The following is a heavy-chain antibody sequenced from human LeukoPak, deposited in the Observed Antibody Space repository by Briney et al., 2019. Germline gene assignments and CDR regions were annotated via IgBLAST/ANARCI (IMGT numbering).Heavy chain of an antibody. CDR2: INHSGST. V-gene: IGHV4-34*01. J-gene: IGHJ4*02. CDR1: GGSFSGYY. Sequence: SETLSLTCAVYGGSFSGYYWSWIRQPPGKGLEWVGEINHSGSTNYNPSLKSRVTISVDTSKNQFSLKLSSVTAADAAVYDCARDPRYSSSWYYDYWGQGTLVTVSS. D-gene: IGHD6-13*01. CDR3: ARDPRYSSSWYYDY.